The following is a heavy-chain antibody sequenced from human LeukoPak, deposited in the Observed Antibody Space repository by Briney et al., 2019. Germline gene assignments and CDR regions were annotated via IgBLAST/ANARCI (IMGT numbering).Heavy chain of an antibody. CDR1: GYTFTSYD. D-gene: IGHD3-16*01. CDR3: ATDGGLLLRYYYYGMDV. J-gene: IGHJ6*02. V-gene: IGHV1-8*01. CDR2: MNPNSGNT. Sequence: ASVKVSCKASGYTFTSYDINWVRQATGQGLEWMGWMNPNSGNTGYAQKFQGRVTMTRNTSISTAYMELSSLRSEDTAVYYCATDGGLLLRYYYYGMDVWGQGTTVTVSS.